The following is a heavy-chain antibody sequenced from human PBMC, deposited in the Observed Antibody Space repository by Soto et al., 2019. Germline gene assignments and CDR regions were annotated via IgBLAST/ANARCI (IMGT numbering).Heavy chain of an antibody. Sequence: QVQLQESGPGLVKPSETLSLTCTVSGGSISSYYWSWIRQPPGKGLEWIGYIYYSGSTNYNPSLMRRVTLSVDTSNNPFTLKLRSVTAADTAVYYCARLVYDGAFDIWGQGTMVTVSS. CDR2: IYYSGST. D-gene: IGHD3-22*01. CDR1: GGSISSYY. J-gene: IGHJ3*02. V-gene: IGHV4-59*01. CDR3: ARLVYDGAFDI.